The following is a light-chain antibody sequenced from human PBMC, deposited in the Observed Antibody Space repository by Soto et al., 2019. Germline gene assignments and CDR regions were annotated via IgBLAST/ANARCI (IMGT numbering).Light chain of an antibody. J-gene: IGLJ2*01. Sequence: QSVVTQPPSASGTPGQGVSISCSGSSSNIGTHPVNWYQQVPGRAPKLLISNTNQRPSGVPDRFSASKSGTSASLAITGLQYEDEADYHCASWDATLSGVVFGGGTKLTVL. CDR3: ASWDATLSGVV. CDR1: SSNIGTHP. V-gene: IGLV1-44*01. CDR2: NTN.